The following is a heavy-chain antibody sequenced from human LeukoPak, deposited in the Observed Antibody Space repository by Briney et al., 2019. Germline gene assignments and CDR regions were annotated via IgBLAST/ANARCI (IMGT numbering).Heavy chain of an antibody. CDR3: ASRAVAGPTPFDY. V-gene: IGHV4-59*01. D-gene: IGHD6-19*01. CDR1: GGSISSYY. Sequence: SETLSLTCTVSGGSISSYYWSWIRQPPGKGLEWIGYIYYSGSTNYNPSLKSRVTISVDTPKNQFSLKLSSVTAADTAVYYCASRAVAGPTPFDYWGQGTLVTVSS. J-gene: IGHJ4*02. CDR2: IYYSGST.